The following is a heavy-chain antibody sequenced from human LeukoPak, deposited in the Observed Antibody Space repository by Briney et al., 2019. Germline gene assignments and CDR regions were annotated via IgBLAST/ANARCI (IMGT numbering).Heavy chain of an antibody. J-gene: IGHJ4*02. CDR2: IYHGGST. CDR3: ARGPRSSGIAARLGATYFDY. V-gene: IGHV4-38-2*02. Sequence: SETLSLTCTVSGYSISSGYYWGWIRQPPGKGLEWIGSIYHGGSTYYNPSLKSRVTISVGTSKKQFSLKLSSVTAADTAVYYCARGPRSSGIAARLGATYFDYWGQGTLVTVSS. CDR1: GYSISSGYY. D-gene: IGHD6-6*01.